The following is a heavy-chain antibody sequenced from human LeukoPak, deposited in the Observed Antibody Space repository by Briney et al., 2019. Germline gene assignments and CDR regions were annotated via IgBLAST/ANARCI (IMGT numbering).Heavy chain of an antibody. V-gene: IGHV3-23*01. J-gene: IGHJ4*02. CDR1: GFTFSSYA. CDR2: ISTSGRT. Sequence: GGSLRLSCADSGFTFSSYAMSWVRQAPGKGLEWVSLISTSGRTHYADSVQGRFTISRDNSRNTLSPHMNSLRAEDTAVYYCASGYNASGSYLAGYFDYWGQGTLVTVSS. D-gene: IGHD3-10*01. CDR3: ASGYNASGSYLAGYFDY.